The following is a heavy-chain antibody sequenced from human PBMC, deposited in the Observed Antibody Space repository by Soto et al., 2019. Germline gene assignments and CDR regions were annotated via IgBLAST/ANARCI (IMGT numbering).Heavy chain of an antibody. D-gene: IGHD3-10*01. CDR3: ARGGGLRCYYGSGSYPRTPNWFDP. V-gene: IGHV4-30-4*01. J-gene: IGHJ5*02. CDR1: GGSISSGDYY. CDR2: ISYRWST. Sequence: PSETLSLTCTVSGGSISSGDYYWSWSRQPPGKGLEWIGYISYRWSTYYNPSLKSPVTISVDTSKNKFYLKLSSVTAADTAVYYCARGGGLRCYYGSGSYPRTPNWFDPWGQGTLVTVSS.